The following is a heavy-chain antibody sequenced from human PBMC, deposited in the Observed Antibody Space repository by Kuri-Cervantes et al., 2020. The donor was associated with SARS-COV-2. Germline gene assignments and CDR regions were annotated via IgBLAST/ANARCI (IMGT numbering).Heavy chain of an antibody. CDR3: ARDSSSPQLYYYYYYMDV. D-gene: IGHD6-6*01. J-gene: IGHJ6*03. Sequence: ASVKVSCKASGYTFTSYGISWVRQAPGQGLEWMGWISAYNGNTNYAQKLQGRVTMTTDTSTSTAYMELRSLRSEDTAVYYCARDSSSPQLYYYYYYMDVWGKGTTVTVSS. CDR1: GYTFTSYG. V-gene: IGHV1-18*01. CDR2: ISAYNGNT.